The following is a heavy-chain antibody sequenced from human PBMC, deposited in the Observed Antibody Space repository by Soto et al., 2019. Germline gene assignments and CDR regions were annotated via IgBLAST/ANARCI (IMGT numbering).Heavy chain of an antibody. V-gene: IGHV3-30*03. Sequence: GGSLRLSCAASGFTFSSYGMHWVRQAPGKGLEWVAVISYDGTNNYYTESVKGRFTISRDNSKNSLYLQMNSLRAEDTAVYYCAREEYQRGDYYGMDVWGQGTTVTVSS. J-gene: IGHJ6*02. CDR3: AREEYQRGDYYGMDV. CDR2: ISYDGTNN. CDR1: GFTFSSYG. D-gene: IGHD2-2*01.